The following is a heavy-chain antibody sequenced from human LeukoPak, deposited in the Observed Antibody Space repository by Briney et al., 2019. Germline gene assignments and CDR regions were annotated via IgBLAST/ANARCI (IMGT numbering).Heavy chain of an antibody. CDR2: ISGSGGST. V-gene: IGHV3-23*01. CDR3: AKGGYSYGYVYNWFDP. CDR1: GFTFSSYA. J-gene: IGHJ5*02. D-gene: IGHD5-18*01. Sequence: GGSLRLSCAASGFTFSSYAMSWVRQAPGKGLEWVSAISGSGGSTYYADSVKGRFTISRDNSKNTLYLQMISLRAEDTAVYYCAKGGYSYGYVYNWFDPWGQGTLVTVSS.